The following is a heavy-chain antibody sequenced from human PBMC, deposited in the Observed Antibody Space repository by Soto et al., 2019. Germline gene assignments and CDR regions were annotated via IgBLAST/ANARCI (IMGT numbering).Heavy chain of an antibody. D-gene: IGHD3-3*01. CDR2: ISGSGGST. CDR1: GFTFSSYA. Sequence: GGSLRLSCAASGFTFSSYAMSWVRQAPGKGLEWVSAISGSGGSTYYADSVKGRFTISRDNSKNTLYLQMNSLRAEDTAVYYCAKVSLQRPLDYDFWSGFDYWGQGTLVTVSS. V-gene: IGHV3-23*01. J-gene: IGHJ4*02. CDR3: AKVSLQRPLDYDFWSGFDY.